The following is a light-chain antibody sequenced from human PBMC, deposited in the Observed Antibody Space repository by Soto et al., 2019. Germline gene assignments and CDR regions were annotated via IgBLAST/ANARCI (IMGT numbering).Light chain of an antibody. Sequence: QSVLTQPASVSGSPGQSISISCTGATSDIGNYNYFSWYQQHPGKAPKLIIYQVSNRPSGVSNRFSGSKSGNTASLTISGLQADDQDAHSCSPYTGTNTPYVLGTGTQVTVL. CDR2: QVS. CDR1: TSDIGNYNY. J-gene: IGLJ1*01. V-gene: IGLV2-14*01. CDR3: SPYTGTNTPYV.